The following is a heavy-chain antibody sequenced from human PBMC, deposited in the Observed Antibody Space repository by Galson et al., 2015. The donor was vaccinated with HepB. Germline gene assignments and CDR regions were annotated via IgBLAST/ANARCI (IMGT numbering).Heavy chain of an antibody. Sequence: RRSCAAPGVTFSILWRSWVRQAQGQGLVWVPDIKQDGSANAYVDSVRGRFTISRDNAKNTLYLQINDLRAKDTAVYHGARDEGAAGMGLTNYRFCCWGKGSLVAVSS. CDR3: ARDEGAAGMGLTNYRFCC. CDR2: IKQDGSAN. V-gene: IGHV3-7*01. J-gene: IGHJ4*02. CDR1: GVTFSILW. D-gene: IGHD6-13*01.